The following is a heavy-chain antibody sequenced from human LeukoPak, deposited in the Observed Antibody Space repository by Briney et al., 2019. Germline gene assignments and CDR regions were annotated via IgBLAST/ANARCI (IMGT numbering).Heavy chain of an antibody. J-gene: IGHJ4*02. Sequence: GGSLRLSCAASGFTFSNFAMSWVRQAPGKGLEWVSSISGSGISTYYADSPKGRFTISRDNFKNTLFLQLNSLRAEDTAVYYCAKDLRGYDMDFDYWGQGTLVTVSS. CDR1: GFTFSNFA. V-gene: IGHV3-23*01. D-gene: IGHD5-12*01. CDR2: ISGSGIST. CDR3: AKDLRGYDMDFDY.